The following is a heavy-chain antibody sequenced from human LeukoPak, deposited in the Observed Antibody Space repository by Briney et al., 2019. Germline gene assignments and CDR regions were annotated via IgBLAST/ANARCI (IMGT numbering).Heavy chain of an antibody. CDR2: IIPILGIA. CDR3: ARGLGSSWNFDY. CDR1: GGTFSSYA. Sequence: SVKVSCKASGGTFSSYAISWVRQAPGQGLEWMGRIIPILGIANYAQKFQGRVTITADKSTSTAYMELSSLRSEDTAVYYCARGLGSSWNFDYWGQGTLVTVSS. D-gene: IGHD6-13*01. V-gene: IGHV1-69*04. J-gene: IGHJ4*02.